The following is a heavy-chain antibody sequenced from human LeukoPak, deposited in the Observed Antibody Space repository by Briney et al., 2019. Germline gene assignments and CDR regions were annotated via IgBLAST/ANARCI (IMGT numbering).Heavy chain of an antibody. CDR2: ISSSTSTI. Sequence: PGGSLRLSCAASGFTFSSYSMNWVRQAPGKGLEWVSYISSSTSTIYYADSVKGRFTISRHNAKNSLYLQMDSLRAEDTAVYYCARDVTYYGGDWFDPWGQGTLVTVSS. CDR1: GFTFSSYS. CDR3: ARDVTYYGGDWFDP. J-gene: IGHJ5*02. D-gene: IGHD4-23*01. V-gene: IGHV3-48*04.